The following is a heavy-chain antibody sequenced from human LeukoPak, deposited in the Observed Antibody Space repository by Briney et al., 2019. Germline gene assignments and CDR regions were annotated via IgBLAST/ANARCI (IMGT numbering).Heavy chain of an antibody. Sequence: ASVNVSCKASGYIFSSYAMHWVSQAPGQRPEWMGCINAGNGDTKYSQKFQGRVTITRDTSTSTAYMELSSLRSEDTAVYYCARATIFGVVIRSSDAFDIWGQGTMVTVSS. CDR3: ARATIFGVVIRSSDAFDI. CDR2: INAGNGDT. CDR1: GYIFSSYA. D-gene: IGHD3-3*01. J-gene: IGHJ3*02. V-gene: IGHV1-3*01.